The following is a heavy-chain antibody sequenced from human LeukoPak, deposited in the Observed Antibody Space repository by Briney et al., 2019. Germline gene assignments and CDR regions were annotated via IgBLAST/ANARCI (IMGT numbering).Heavy chain of an antibody. CDR2: ISGSGGST. CDR1: GFTFSSYA. V-gene: IGHV3-23*01. Sequence: GGSLRLSCAASGFTFSSYAMSWVRQAPGKGLEWVSAISGSGGSTYYADSMKGRFTISRDNSKNTLYLQMNSLRAEDTAVYYCAKARGCSGHLDYWGQGTLVTVSS. CDR3: AKARGCSGHLDY. J-gene: IGHJ4*02. D-gene: IGHD5-12*01.